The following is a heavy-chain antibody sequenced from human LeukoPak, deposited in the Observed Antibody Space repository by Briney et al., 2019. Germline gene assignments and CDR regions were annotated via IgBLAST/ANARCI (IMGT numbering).Heavy chain of an antibody. CDR3: AKDSMDTMIFDY. CDR2: ISWDGGST. CDR1: GFTFDDYT. D-gene: IGHD2-8*01. V-gene: IGHV3-43*01. Sequence: PGGSLRLSCAASGFTFDDYTMHWVRQAPGKGLEWVSLISWDGGSTYYADSVKGRFTISRDNSKNSLYLQMNSLRTEDTALYYCAKDSMDTMIFDYWGQGTLVTVS. J-gene: IGHJ4*02.